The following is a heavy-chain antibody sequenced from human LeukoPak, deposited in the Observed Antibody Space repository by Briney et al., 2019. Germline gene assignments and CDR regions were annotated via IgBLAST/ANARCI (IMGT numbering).Heavy chain of an antibody. CDR2: IYYSGST. CDR1: GGSISSYY. J-gene: IGHJ5*02. D-gene: IGHD1-7*01. V-gene: IGHV4-59*01. Sequence: SETLSLTCTVSGGSISSYYWSWIRQPPGKGLEWIGYIYYSGSTNYNPSLTSRVTISVDTSKNQFSLKLSSVTAADTAVYYCARGAKQLELRGWFDPWGQGTLVTVSS. CDR3: ARGAKQLELRGWFDP.